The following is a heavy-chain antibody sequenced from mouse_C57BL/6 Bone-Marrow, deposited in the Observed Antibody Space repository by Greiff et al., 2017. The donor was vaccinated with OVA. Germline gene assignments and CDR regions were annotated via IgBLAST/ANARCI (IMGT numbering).Heavy chain of an antibody. V-gene: IGHV14-3*01. CDR2: IDPANDNT. Sequence: EVQLQQSVAELVRPGASVKLSCTASGFNIKNTYMHWVKQRPEQGLEWIGRIDPANDNTKYAPKFPGKATMTADTSTNTAYLQRSSLSSEDTAVYCGARGNYGSSFYAMDYWGQGTSVTVSS. D-gene: IGHD1-1*01. CDR1: GFNIKNTY. J-gene: IGHJ4*01. CDR3: ARGNYGSSFYAMDY.